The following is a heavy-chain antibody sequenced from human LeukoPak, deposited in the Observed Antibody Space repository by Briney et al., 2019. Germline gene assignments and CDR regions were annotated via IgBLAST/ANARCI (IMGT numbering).Heavy chain of an antibody. J-gene: IGHJ4*02. CDR1: GFTFSTYG. CDR3: AKDAAISVAADDY. CDR2: IRYDGSNI. Sequence: PGGSLRLSCAASGFTFSTYGMHWVRQAPGKGLEWVAFIRYDGSNIYYADSVKGRFTISRDNSKNTLYVQMNSLRVEDTAVYYCAKDAAISVAADDYWGQGTLVTVSS. D-gene: IGHD6-19*01. V-gene: IGHV3-30*02.